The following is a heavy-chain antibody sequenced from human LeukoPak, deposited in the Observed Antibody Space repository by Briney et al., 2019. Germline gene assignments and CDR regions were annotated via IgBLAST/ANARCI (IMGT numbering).Heavy chain of an antibody. J-gene: IGHJ4*02. CDR2: IYFSGST. D-gene: IGHD3-22*01. CDR1: GGSISSSNYY. CDR3: ARHQYYYDSSGFHCVYYFDY. Sequence: SETLSLTCTVSGGSISSSNYYWGWIRQPPGKGLEWIGSIYFSGSTYFNPSLKSRVTISVDTSKNQFSLKLSSVTAADTAVYYCARHQYYYDSSGFHCVYYFDYWGQGTLVTVSS. V-gene: IGHV4-39*01.